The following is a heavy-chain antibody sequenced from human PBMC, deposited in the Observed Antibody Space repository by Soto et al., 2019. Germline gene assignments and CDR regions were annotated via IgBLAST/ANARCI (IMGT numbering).Heavy chain of an antibody. V-gene: IGHV1-69*13. CDR2: IIPIFGTA. D-gene: IGHD1-26*01. CDR3: ARAMGGSYYYYYYGMDV. CDR1: GGTFSSYA. Sequence: SVKVSCKASGGTFSSYAISWVRQAPGQGLEWMGGIIPIFGTANYAQKFQGRVTITADESTSTAYMELSSLRSEDTAEYYCARAMGGSYYYYYYGMDVWGQGTTVTVSS. J-gene: IGHJ6*02.